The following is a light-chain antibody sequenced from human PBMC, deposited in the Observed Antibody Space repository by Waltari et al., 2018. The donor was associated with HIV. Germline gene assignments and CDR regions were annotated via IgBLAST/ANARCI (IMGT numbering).Light chain of an antibody. Sequence: QSVLTQPPSASGTPGQRVTISCSGSGSNIGRNTVNWYQQLPGTAPKLLIYSNNQRPSRVPDRFSGSKSGTSASLAISGLQSDGETTYYCATWDGSLNGPVFGGGTKLTVL. CDR1: GSNIGRNT. CDR3: ATWDGSLNGPV. V-gene: IGLV1-44*01. CDR2: SNN. J-gene: IGLJ2*01.